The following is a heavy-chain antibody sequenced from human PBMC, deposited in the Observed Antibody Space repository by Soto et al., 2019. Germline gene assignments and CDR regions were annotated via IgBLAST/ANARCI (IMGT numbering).Heavy chain of an antibody. J-gene: IGHJ5*02. CDR3: ARDGGIVSGWFDP. CDR2: IYSGGST. V-gene: IGHV3-53*01. D-gene: IGHD3-22*01. Sequence: GGSLRLSCAASGFTVSSNYMSWVRQAPGKGLEWVSVIYSGGSTYYADSVKGRFTISRDNSKNTLYLQMNSLRAEDTAVYYCARDGGIVSGWFDPWGQGTLVTVSS. CDR1: GFTVSSNY.